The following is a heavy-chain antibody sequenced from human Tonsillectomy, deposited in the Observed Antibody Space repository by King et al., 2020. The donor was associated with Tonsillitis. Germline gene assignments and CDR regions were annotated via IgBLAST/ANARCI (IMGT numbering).Heavy chain of an antibody. D-gene: IGHD2-15*01. CDR2: ISSTSSTI. CDR3: ARRGYCSIGTCYPSDY. CDR1: GFTFSSYS. Sequence: VQLVESGGGLVQPGGSLRLSCAASGFTFSSYSMNWVRQAPGKGLEWISYISSTSSTIYYADSVKGRFTISRDNAKNSLFLQMNSLRDEDTAVYYWARRGYCSIGTCYPSDYWGQGTLVTVSS. J-gene: IGHJ4*02. V-gene: IGHV3-48*02.